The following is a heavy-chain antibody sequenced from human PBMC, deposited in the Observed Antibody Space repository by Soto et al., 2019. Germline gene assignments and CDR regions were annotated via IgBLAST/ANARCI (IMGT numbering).Heavy chain of an antibody. V-gene: IGHV3-30-3*01. CDR3: VRDESSPVITSTHCDP. D-gene: IGHD3-22*01. Sequence: GGSLTLSCAGSGFTFSSHAFEWDRQTPGKCLEWVVVISSVVSTKFYADSVKGRFTIPRDNSKNTLYLQMNSLRPEDMAVYYCVRDESSPVITSTHCDPWAQGNLVTSPQ. J-gene: IGHJ5*02. CDR1: GFTFSSHA. CDR2: ISSVVSTK.